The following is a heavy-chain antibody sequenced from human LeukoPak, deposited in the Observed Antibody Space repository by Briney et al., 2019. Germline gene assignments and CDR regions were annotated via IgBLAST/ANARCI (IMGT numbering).Heavy chain of an antibody. D-gene: IGHD3-10*01. V-gene: IGHV1-3*01. J-gene: IGHJ4*02. CDR2: ISAGNGNT. Sequence: ASVKVSCKASGYTFTSYAIHWVRQAPGQRLEWMGWISAGNGNTKYSQNFQGRVTFISNTSATTAFMELSSLRSEDAAVYYCARDRDVGMVREPYYFDYWGQGTLVTVSS. CDR1: GYTFTSYA. CDR3: ARDRDVGMVREPYYFDY.